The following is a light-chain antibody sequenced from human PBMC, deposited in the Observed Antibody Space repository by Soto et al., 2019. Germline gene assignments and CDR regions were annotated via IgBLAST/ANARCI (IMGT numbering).Light chain of an antibody. CDR3: SSYTSSSALVV. Sequence: QSALTQPASVSGSSGQSITISCTGTSSDVVGHNYVSWYQQHPGKAPKLMIYEVSNRPSGVSNRFSGSKSGNSASLTISGLQAEDEDDYYCSSYTSSSALVVFGGGTKLTVL. V-gene: IGLV2-14*01. CDR2: EVS. J-gene: IGLJ2*01. CDR1: SSDVVGHNY.